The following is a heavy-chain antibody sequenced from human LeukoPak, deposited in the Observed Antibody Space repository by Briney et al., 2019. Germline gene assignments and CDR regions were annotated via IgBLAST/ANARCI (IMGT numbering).Heavy chain of an antibody. J-gene: IGHJ3*02. D-gene: IGHD3-16*02. CDR2: ISSSSSYI. V-gene: IGHV3-21*01. CDR1: GFTFSTYS. Sequence: GGSLRLSCAASGFTFSTYSINWVRQAPGKGLEWVSSISSSSSYIYYADSVEGRFTISRHNAKNSLYLQMNSLRAEDTAVYYCARVSAGVIGMKDVFDIWGQGTMVTVSS. CDR3: ARVSAGVIGMKDVFDI.